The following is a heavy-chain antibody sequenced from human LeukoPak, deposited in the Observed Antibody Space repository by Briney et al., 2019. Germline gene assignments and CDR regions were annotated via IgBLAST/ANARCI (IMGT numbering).Heavy chain of an antibody. CDR2: ICGSGGST. V-gene: IGHV3-23*01. Sequence: PGGSLRLSCAASGFTFSSYAMSWVRQAPGKGLEWVSAICGSGGSTYYADSVKGRFTISRDNSKNTLYLQMNSLRAEDTAVYYCAKVEDFWSGYYSYLNSDYWGQGTLVTVSS. D-gene: IGHD3-3*01. J-gene: IGHJ4*02. CDR3: AKVEDFWSGYYSYLNSDY. CDR1: GFTFSSYA.